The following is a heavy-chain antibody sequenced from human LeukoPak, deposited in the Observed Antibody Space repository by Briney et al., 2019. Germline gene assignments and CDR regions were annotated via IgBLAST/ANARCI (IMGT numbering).Heavy chain of an antibody. J-gene: IGHJ4*02. Sequence: PGGSLRLSCAASGFTFSSYAMSWVRQVPGKGLEWVSALSGSGGNTYYADSVKGRFTISRDNSRNTLYLQMNSLRAEDSVGYYCAKVASLCTSTSCVRGGFDYWGQGTLVTVSS. CDR3: AKVASLCTSTSCVRGGFDY. V-gene: IGHV3-23*01. CDR1: GFTFSSYA. D-gene: IGHD2-2*01. CDR2: LSGSGGNT.